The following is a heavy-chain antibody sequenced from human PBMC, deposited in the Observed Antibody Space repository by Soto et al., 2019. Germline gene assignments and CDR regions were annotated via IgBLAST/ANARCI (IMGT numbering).Heavy chain of an antibody. CDR1: GTSISSYH. CDR3: ARDYSYDILTGYYSYYSMDV. V-gene: IGHV4-59*01. J-gene: IGHJ6*02. Sequence: SETLSLTCTVSGTSISSYHWSWIRQPPGKGLEWIGNIYYSGITSYNPSLKSRVTMSVDTSKSQFSLKLSSVTAADTAVYYCARDYSYDILTGYYSYYSMDVWGQGTTVTVSS. CDR2: IYYSGIT. D-gene: IGHD3-9*01.